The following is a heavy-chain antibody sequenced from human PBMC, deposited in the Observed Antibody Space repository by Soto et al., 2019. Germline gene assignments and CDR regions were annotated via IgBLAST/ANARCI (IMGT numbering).Heavy chain of an antibody. CDR1: GFTFSSYG. J-gene: IGHJ4*02. CDR3: ARDGSGYFDY. CDR2: IWYDGSNK. V-gene: IGHV3-33*01. Sequence: QVQLVESGGGVVQPGRSLRLSCAASGFTFSSYGMHWVRQAPGKGLEWVAVIWYDGSNKYYADSVKGRFTISRDNSKNTLYLQMTSLRAEDTAVYYCARDGSGYFDYWGQGTLVTVSS.